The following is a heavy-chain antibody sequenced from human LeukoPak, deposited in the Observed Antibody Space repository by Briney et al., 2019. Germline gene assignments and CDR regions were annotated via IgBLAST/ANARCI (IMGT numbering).Heavy chain of an antibody. CDR3: ARDRRASTWYYFDY. Sequence: SGTLPLTCAVSGNSISSSNWWIWVRQSPGKGLEWIGEIYHSGSTNYNPSLNGRVTMSVDKSSNRFSLKLTSVTAADTAVYFCARDRRASTWYYFDYWGQGTLVTVSS. V-gene: IGHV4-4*02. CDR2: IYHSGST. D-gene: IGHD6-13*01. J-gene: IGHJ4*02. CDR1: GNSISSSNW.